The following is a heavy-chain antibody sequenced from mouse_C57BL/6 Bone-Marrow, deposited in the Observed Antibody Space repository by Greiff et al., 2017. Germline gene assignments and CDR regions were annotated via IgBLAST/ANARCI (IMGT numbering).Heavy chain of an antibody. D-gene: IGHD1-3*01. J-gene: IGHJ2*01. V-gene: IGHV1-69*01. CDR1: GYTFTSYW. CDR2: IDPSDSYT. Sequence: QVQLKESGAELVRPGASVKLSCKASGYTFTSYWMHWVKQRPGQGLEWIGEIDPSDSYTNYNQKFKGKSTLTVDKSSSTAYMQLSSLTSEDSAVYYCARYLYAYYFDYWGQGTTLTVSS. CDR3: ARYLYAYYFDY.